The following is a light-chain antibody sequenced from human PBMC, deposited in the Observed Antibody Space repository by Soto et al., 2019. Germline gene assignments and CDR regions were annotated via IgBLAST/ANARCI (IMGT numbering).Light chain of an antibody. J-gene: IGKJ4*01. V-gene: IGKV3-11*01. CDR1: QSVSGF. Sequence: ETVLTQSPATLSLSPGERATLSCRASQSVSGFLGWYQQKPGQAPRLVIYDASKRVAGIPARFSGSGSGTDFTLTISSLEPEDFAVYYCQQRSNWPFTFGGGTKVDIK. CDR2: DAS. CDR3: QQRSNWPFT.